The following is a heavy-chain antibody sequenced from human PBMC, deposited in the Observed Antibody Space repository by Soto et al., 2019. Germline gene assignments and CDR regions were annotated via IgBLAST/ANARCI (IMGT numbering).Heavy chain of an antibody. CDR1: GFTFSDYY. V-gene: IGHV3-11*01. D-gene: IGHD5-18*01. CDR2: ISSSGSTI. CDR3: AREAAWGIQLWLPRRYYYGMDV. Sequence: QVQLVESGGGLVKPGGSLRLSCAASGFTFSDYYMSWIRQAPGKGLEWVSYISSSGSTIYYADSVKGRFTISRDNAKNSLYLQMNSLRAEDTAVYYCAREAAWGIQLWLPRRYYYGMDVWGQGTTVTVSS. J-gene: IGHJ6*02.